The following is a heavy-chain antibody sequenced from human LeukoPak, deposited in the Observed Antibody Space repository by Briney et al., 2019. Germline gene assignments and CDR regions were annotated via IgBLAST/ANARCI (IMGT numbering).Heavy chain of an antibody. CDR2: INPNSGGT. Sequence: GASVKVSCKASGYTFTGYYMHWVRQAPGQGLEWMGWINPNSGGTNYAQKFQGRVTMTRDTSISTAYMELSRLRSDDTAVYYCARGTGGAAGNPGLYWGQGTLVTVSS. D-gene: IGHD6-13*01. V-gene: IGHV1-2*02. CDR1: GYTFTGYY. CDR3: ARGTGGAAGNPGLY. J-gene: IGHJ4*02.